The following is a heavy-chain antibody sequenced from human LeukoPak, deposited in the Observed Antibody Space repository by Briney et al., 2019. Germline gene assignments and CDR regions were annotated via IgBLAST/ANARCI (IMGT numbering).Heavy chain of an antibody. CDR2: IKQDGSEK. CDR1: GFTFSSYW. Sequence: GGSLRLSCAASGFTFSSYWMSWVRQAPGKGLEWVANIKQDGSEKYYVDSVKGRFTISRDNAKNSLYLQMNSLRAEDTAVYYCAKDGNYYDSSGYMFWGQGTLVTVSS. J-gene: IGHJ4*02. CDR3: AKDGNYYDSSGYMF. D-gene: IGHD3-22*01. V-gene: IGHV3-7*01.